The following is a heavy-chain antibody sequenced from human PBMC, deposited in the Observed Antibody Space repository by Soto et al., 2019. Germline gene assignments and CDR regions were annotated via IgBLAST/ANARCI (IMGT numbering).Heavy chain of an antibody. D-gene: IGHD3-10*01. CDR3: AKEDSSPSSRCFDD. Sequence: GGSLRLSCAASGFTFSDFGMHWVRRAPDMGLEWVAVISYDGTSEYYADSVKGRFTISRDNSKNTLYLQMNSLRAEDTAVYYCAKEDSSPSSRCFDDWGQGTLVTVSS. CDR1: GFTFSDFG. V-gene: IGHV3-30*18. J-gene: IGHJ4*02. CDR2: ISYDGTSE.